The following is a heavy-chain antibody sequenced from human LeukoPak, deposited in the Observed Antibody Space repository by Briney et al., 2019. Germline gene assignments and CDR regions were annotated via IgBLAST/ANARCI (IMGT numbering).Heavy chain of an antibody. D-gene: IGHD6-19*01. Sequence: GGSLRLSCAASGFTFSNYAMSWVRQAPGKGLEWVSAISGSGGSTYYADSVKGRLTISRDNSKNTLYLQMNSLRAEDTAVYYCASRGWYYYFDCWGQGTLVTVSS. CDR2: ISGSGGST. CDR1: GFTFSNYA. CDR3: ASRGWYYYFDC. V-gene: IGHV3-23*01. J-gene: IGHJ4*02.